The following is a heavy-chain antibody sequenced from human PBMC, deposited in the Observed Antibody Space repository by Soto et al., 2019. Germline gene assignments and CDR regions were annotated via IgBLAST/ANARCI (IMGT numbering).Heavy chain of an antibody. CDR1: GASITFGGYS. CDR2: INHLETT. D-gene: IGHD1-26*01. CDR3: ARGGGSDSFDY. Sequence: SETLSLTCTVSGASITFGGYSWSWIRQTPGKGLEWIGYINHLETTFYNPSFESRLTLSIDRAKNQFSLKLHSMAAADRAVYFCARGGGSDSFDYWGQGILVTVSS. J-gene: IGHJ4*02. V-gene: IGHV4-30-2*01.